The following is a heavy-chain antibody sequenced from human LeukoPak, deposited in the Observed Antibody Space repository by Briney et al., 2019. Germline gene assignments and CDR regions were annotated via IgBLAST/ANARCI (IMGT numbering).Heavy chain of an antibody. D-gene: IGHD4-23*01. J-gene: IGHJ4*02. CDR1: GFTFNTYS. Sequence: PGGSLRLSCTVSGFTFNTYSMNWVRQAPGKGLVWVSRIASDGSSTTYADSVKGRFSISRDNAKNTLYLQMNSLRVEDTAVYYCARGRPHGNDYWGQGTLVTVSS. V-gene: IGHV3-74*01. CDR2: IASDGSST. CDR3: ARGRPHGNDY.